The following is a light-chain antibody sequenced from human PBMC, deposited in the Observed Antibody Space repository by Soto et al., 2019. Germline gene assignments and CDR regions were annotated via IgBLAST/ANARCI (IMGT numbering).Light chain of an antibody. CDR2: GAS. CDR1: QSVGSSD. Sequence: EIVLTQSPGTLSLSPGERATLSCRASQSVGSSDLAWYQQKPGQAPRLLIYGASNRATGIPDRFSGSRSGTDFTLTISRLEPEDFAVYYCQQYGSSSGTFGQGTKVDIK. CDR3: QQYGSSSGT. V-gene: IGKV3-20*01. J-gene: IGKJ1*01.